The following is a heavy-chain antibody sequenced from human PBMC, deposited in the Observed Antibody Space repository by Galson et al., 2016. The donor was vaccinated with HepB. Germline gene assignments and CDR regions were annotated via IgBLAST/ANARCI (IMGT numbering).Heavy chain of an antibody. Sequence: SLRLSCATSGFTFNNYGFHWVRQAPGKGLEWVAVIWYDGGKEFYADYAKGRFTISRDDSKNTLFLQMNSLRGEDTALYYCARGRSSAGYYGLDVWGQGTAVTVSS. D-gene: IGHD6-25*01. CDR1: GFTFNNYG. J-gene: IGHJ6*02. CDR2: IWYDGGKE. CDR3: ARGRSSAGYYGLDV. V-gene: IGHV3-33*02.